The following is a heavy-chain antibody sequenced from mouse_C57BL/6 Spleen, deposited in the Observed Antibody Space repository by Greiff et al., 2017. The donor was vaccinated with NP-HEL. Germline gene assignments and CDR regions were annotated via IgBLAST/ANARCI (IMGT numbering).Heavy chain of an antibody. Sequence: DVMLVESGEGLVKPGGSLKLSCAASGFTFSSYAMSWVRQTPEKRLEWVAYISSGGDYIYYADTVKGRFTISRDNARNTLYLQMSSLKSEDTAMYYCTREGDGSSYDYWGQGTTLTVSS. CDR2: ISSGGDYI. CDR3: TREGDGSSYDY. D-gene: IGHD1-1*01. V-gene: IGHV5-9-1*02. CDR1: GFTFSSYA. J-gene: IGHJ2*01.